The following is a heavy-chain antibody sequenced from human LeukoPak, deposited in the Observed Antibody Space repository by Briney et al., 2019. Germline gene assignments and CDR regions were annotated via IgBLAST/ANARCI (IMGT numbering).Heavy chain of an antibody. D-gene: IGHD3-10*01. CDR1: GRSISYYY. V-gene: IGHV4-59*01. CDR2: IHYSGST. Sequence: TPSATLSLTYTVAGRSISYYYGRCLRHPPRGGLEWIAYIHYSGSTNYNPYLKSRVTISVYTSKTQFSLKLTSSTAADTAVYYGARDNGSAGGFDLWGQGTLVTVSS. J-gene: IGHJ5*02. CDR3: ARDNGSAGGFDL.